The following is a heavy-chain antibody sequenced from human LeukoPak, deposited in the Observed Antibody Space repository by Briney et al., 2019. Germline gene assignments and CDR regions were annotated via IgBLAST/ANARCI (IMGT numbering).Heavy chain of an antibody. V-gene: IGHV3-30*02. D-gene: IGHD3-10*01. J-gene: IGHJ4*02. Sequence: PGGSLRLSCAPSGFTFSSYGMHWVRQAPGKGLEWVAFIRYDGSNEYYADSVKGRFTISRDNSKNTLYLQMNSLRAEDTAVYYCATPYYYGSGSRYCFDCWGQGTLVTVSS. CDR1: GFTFSSYG. CDR3: ATPYYYGSGSRYCFDC. CDR2: IRYDGSNE.